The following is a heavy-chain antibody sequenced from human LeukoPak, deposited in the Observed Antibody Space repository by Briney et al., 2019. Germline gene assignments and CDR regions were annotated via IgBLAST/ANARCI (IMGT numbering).Heavy chain of an antibody. CDR3: RVDTPFFDY. Sequence: PSETLSLTCTVSGGSISSYYWSWIRQPPGKGLEWIGYIYYSGNTNYNPSLKSRVTISVDTSKNQFSLKLSSVTAADTAVYYRRVDTPFFDYWGQGTLVTVSS. CDR2: IYYSGNT. CDR1: GGSISSYY. D-gene: IGHD5-18*01. J-gene: IGHJ4*02. V-gene: IGHV4-59*01.